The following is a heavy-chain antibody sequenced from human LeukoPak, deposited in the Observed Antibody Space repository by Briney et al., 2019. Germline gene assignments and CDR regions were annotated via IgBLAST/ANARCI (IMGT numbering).Heavy chain of an antibody. Sequence: SETLSLTCAVYGGSFRGYYWSWIRQPPGKGLEWIGEINHSGSANYNPSLKSRVTISVDTSKNQFSLKLSSVTAADTAVYYCASWTGWFDPWGQGTLVTVSS. J-gene: IGHJ5*02. D-gene: IGHD1-1*01. CDR3: ASWTGWFDP. CDR1: GGSFRGYY. V-gene: IGHV4-34*01. CDR2: INHSGSA.